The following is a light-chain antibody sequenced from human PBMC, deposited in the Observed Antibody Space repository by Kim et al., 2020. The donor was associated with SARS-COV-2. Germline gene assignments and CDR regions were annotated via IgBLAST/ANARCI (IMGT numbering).Light chain of an antibody. V-gene: IGLV4-69*01. CDR2: LNCDGSH. CDR3: QTWGTGIHVV. CDR1: SGHSSYA. Sequence: SVTLTCTLSSGHSSYAIAWHQQQPEKGPRYLRKLNCDGSHSKGDGIPDRFSGSSSGAERYLTISSLQSEDEADYYCQTWGTGIHVVFGGGTQLTVL. J-gene: IGLJ2*01.